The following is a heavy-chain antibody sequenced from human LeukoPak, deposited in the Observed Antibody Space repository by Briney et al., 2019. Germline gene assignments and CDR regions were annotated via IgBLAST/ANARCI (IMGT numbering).Heavy chain of an antibody. CDR3: ARDHCSGGSCLYNWFDP. Sequence: ASVKVSCKASGYTFTSYGISWVRQAPGQGLEWMGWISAYNGNTNYAQKLQGRVTITTDTSTSTAYMELRSLRSDDTAVYYCARDHCSGGSCLYNWFDPWGQGTLVTVSS. CDR1: GYTFTSYG. CDR2: ISAYNGNT. V-gene: IGHV1-18*01. D-gene: IGHD2-15*01. J-gene: IGHJ5*02.